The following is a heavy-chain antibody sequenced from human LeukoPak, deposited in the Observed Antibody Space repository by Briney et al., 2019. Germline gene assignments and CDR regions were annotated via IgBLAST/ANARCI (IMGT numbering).Heavy chain of an antibody. Sequence: GGSLRLSCAASGFTFSSYSMNWVRQAPGKGLEWVSSISSSSSYIYYADSVKGRFTISRDNAKNSLYLQMNSLRAEDTAVYYCARGLLVVAATWEFDYWGQGTLVTVSS. CDR2: ISSSSSYI. J-gene: IGHJ4*02. V-gene: IGHV3-21*01. CDR3: ARGLLVVAATWEFDY. CDR1: GFTFSSYS. D-gene: IGHD2-15*01.